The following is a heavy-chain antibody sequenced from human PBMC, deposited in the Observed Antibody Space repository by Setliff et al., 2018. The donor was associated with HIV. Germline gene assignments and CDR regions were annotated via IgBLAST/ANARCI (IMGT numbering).Heavy chain of an antibody. CDR2: VRQGGAT. CDR3: AREDPNTYRPFDY. CDR1: HSSVSEYY. V-gene: IGHV4-59*02. J-gene: IGHJ4*03. Sequence: LTCNVSHSSVSEYYWSWIRQSPGKGLEWIGYVRQGGATKYNPAFQSRVTISLETSKNQVFLSLASVTAADTAVYFCAREDPNTYRPFDYWGQGSLVTVSS.